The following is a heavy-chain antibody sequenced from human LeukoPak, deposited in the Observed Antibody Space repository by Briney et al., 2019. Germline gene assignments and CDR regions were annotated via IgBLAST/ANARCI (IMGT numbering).Heavy chain of an antibody. CDR1: GGSISSYY. CDR2: IYYSGST. D-gene: IGHD3-3*01. CDR3: ARAEGGRFLEPFDY. J-gene: IGHJ4*02. V-gene: IGHV4-59*01. Sequence: SETLSLTCTVSGGSISSYYWSWVRQPPGKGPEWIGYIYYSGSTNYNPSLKSRVTISVDTSKNQFSLKLSSVTAADTAVYYCARAEGGRFLEPFDYWGQGTLVTVTS.